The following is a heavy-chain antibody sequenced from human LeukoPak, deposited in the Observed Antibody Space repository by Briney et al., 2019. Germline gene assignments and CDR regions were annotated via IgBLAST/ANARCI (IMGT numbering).Heavy chain of an antibody. J-gene: IGHJ4*02. V-gene: IGHV4-39*01. Sequence: SETLSLTCSVSGASIDKSTYYWGWIRQPPGEGLEWIVSVYYSGSTYYNTSLKSRVTMSVDTSSNQFSLRLYSVTAADTAVYYCARQADDSSSSLVYFDYWGQGTLVTVPS. CDR2: VYYSGST. D-gene: IGHD6-6*01. CDR3: ARQADDSSSSLVYFDY. CDR1: GASIDKSTYY.